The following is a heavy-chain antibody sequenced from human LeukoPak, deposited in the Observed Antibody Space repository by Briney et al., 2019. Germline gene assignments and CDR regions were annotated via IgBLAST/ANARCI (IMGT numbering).Heavy chain of an antibody. CDR3: GRALYRGFDY. CDR1: GFTFNNHA. V-gene: IGHV3-74*01. J-gene: IGHJ4*02. Sequence: GRSLRLSCAASGFTFNNHAMHWVRQAPGKGLVWVSRISSDGSSTSYADSVRGRFTISRDNAKNTLYLQMNSLRAEDTAVYYCGRALYRGFDYWGQGTLVTVSS. CDR2: ISSDGSST. D-gene: IGHD1-26*01.